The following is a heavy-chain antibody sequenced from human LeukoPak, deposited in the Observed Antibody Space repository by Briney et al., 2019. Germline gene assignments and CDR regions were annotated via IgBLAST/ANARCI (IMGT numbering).Heavy chain of an antibody. Sequence: GGSLRLSCAASGFTFSSYGMHWVRQAPGKGLEWVAVISYDGSNKYYADSVKGRFTISRDNSKNTLYLQMNSLRAEDTAVYCCAKDPQRKPKYYDILTGLEDWGQGTLVTVSS. V-gene: IGHV3-30*18. CDR1: GFTFSSYG. D-gene: IGHD3-9*01. CDR2: ISYDGSNK. J-gene: IGHJ4*02. CDR3: AKDPQRKPKYYDILTGLED.